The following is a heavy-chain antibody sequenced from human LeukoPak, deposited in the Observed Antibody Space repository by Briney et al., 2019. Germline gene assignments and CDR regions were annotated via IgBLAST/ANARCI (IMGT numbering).Heavy chain of an antibody. CDR2: ISRNSYT. CDR3: ARMGIAAVGAYYFDY. CDR1: GFXFSDYY. V-gene: IGHV3-11*06. J-gene: IGHJ4*02. D-gene: IGHD6-13*01. Sequence: PGGSLRLSCAASGFXFSDYYISWIRQAPGKGLEWVSYISRNSYTNYADSVKGRFTISRDNAKNSLYLQMASLRAEDTAVYYCARMGIAAVGAYYFDYWGQGTLVAVSS.